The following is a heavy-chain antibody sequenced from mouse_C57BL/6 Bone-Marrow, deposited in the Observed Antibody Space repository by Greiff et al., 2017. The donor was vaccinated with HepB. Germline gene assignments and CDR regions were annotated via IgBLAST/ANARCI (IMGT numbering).Heavy chain of an antibody. J-gene: IGHJ4*01. CDR2: INPYNGGT. CDR1: GYTFTDYY. Sequence: EVQLQQSGPVLVKPGASVKMSCKASGYTFTDYYMNWVKQSHGKSLEWIGVINPYNGGTSYNQKFKGKATLTVDKSSSTAYMELNSLTSEDSAVYYCARGGTYYGSSYAMDDWGQGTSVTVSS. D-gene: IGHD1-1*01. CDR3: ARGGTYYGSSYAMDD. V-gene: IGHV1-19*01.